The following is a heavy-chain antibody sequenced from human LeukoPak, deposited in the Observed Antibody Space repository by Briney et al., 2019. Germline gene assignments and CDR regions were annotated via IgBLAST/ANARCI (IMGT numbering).Heavy chain of an antibody. Sequence: PSETLSLTCAVYGGSFSGYYWSWIRQPPGKGLEWIGEINHSGGTNYNPSLKSRVTISVDTSKNQFSLKLNSVTAADTAVYYCARPIVVVPLRAFDIWGQGTMVIVSS. V-gene: IGHV4-34*01. J-gene: IGHJ3*02. CDR1: GGSFSGYY. CDR2: INHSGGT. D-gene: IGHD2-21*01. CDR3: ARPIVVVPLRAFDI.